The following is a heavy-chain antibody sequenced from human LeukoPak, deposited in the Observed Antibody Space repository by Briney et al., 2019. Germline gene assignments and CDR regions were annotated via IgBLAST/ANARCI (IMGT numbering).Heavy chain of an antibody. D-gene: IGHD3-10*01. CDR2: IYYAGST. CDR1: GGSIDSYY. V-gene: IGHV4-59*01. J-gene: IGHJ5*01. CDR3: ARGRARDGSFPWFDS. Sequence: NPSETLSLTCSVSGGSIDSYYWTWLRQSPGRGLEWIGYIYYAGSTNYSPSPKSRVSISVDTSNNQFSLQLRPVTAADTAIYYCARGRARDGSFPWFDSWGQGTLVTVSS.